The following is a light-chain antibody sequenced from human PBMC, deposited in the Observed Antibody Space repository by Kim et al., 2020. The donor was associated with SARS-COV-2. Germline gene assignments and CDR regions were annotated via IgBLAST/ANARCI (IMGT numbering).Light chain of an antibody. CDR2: EVS. CDR3: SSYTSSSTVV. CDR1: SSDVGSYNR. V-gene: IGLV2-18*02. Sequence: QSALTQLPSVSGSPGQSVTISCTGTSSDVGSYNRVSWYQQPPGTAPKLMIYEVSNRPSGVPDRFSGSKSGNTASLTISGLQAEDEADYYCSSYTSSSTVVFGGGTQLTVL. J-gene: IGLJ2*01.